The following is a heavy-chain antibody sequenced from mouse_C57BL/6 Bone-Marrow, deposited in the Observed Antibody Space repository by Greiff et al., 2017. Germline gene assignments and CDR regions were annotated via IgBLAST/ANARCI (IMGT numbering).Heavy chain of an antibody. D-gene: IGHD1-1*01. CDR3: TTGSSYSYYVDY. CDR2: LDPENGDT. J-gene: IGHJ2*01. Sequence: VQLQQSGAELVRPGASVTLSCTASGFNIKDAYMHWVKQRPEQGLAWIGWLDPENGDTEYASKFQGKATIPADTSSNTAYLQLSSLTSEDTAVYDCTTGSSYSYYVDYWGQGTTLTVSS. V-gene: IGHV14-4*01. CDR1: GFNIKDAY.